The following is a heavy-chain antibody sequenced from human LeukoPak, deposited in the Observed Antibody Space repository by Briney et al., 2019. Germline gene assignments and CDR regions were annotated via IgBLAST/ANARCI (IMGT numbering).Heavy chain of an antibody. CDR3: AREDSRSTPLDY. D-gene: IGHD6-6*01. Sequence: ASVKVSCKASGYTLTGYCMHWVRQAPGQGLEWMGWINPNSGGTNYAQKFQGRVTMTRDTSISTVFMEPSSLRSDDTAVYYCAREDSRSTPLDYWGQGTLVTVSS. J-gene: IGHJ4*02. CDR1: GYTLTGYC. CDR2: INPNSGGT. V-gene: IGHV1-2*02.